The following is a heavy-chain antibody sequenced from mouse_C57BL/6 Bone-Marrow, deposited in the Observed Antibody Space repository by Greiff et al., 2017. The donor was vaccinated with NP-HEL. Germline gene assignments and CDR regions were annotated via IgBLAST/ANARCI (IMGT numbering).Heavy chain of an antibody. CDR3: AKKEAYYHGSSYYAMDY. V-gene: IGHV2-5*01. CDR1: GFSLTSYG. Sequence: VQLQQSGPGLVQPSQSLSITCTVSGFSLTSYGVHWVRQSPGKGLEWLGVIWRGGSTDYNAAFMSRLSITKDNSKSQVFFKMNSLQADDTAIYYCAKKEAYYHGSSYYAMDYWGQGTSVTVSS. CDR2: IWRGGST. D-gene: IGHD1-1*01. J-gene: IGHJ4*01.